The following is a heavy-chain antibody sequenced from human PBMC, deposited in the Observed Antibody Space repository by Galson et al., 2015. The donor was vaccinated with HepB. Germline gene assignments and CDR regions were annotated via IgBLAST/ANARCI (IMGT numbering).Heavy chain of an antibody. CDR1: GFTFSSYA. D-gene: IGHD3-3*01. CDR3: AKSPIENYYDFWSGYYKPSGWFDP. J-gene: IGHJ5*02. CDR2: ISGSGGST. Sequence: SLRLSCAASGFTFSSYAMSWVRQAPGKGLEWVSAISGSGGSTYYADSVKGRFTISRDNSKNTLYLQMNSLRAEDTAVYYCAKSPIENYYDFWSGYYKPSGWFDPWGQGTLVTVSS. V-gene: IGHV3-23*01.